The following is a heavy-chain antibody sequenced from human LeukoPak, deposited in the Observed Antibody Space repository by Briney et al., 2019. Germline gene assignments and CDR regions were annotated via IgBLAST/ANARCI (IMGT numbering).Heavy chain of an antibody. V-gene: IGHV4-4*02. CDR1: GGSISSSNW. CDR2: IYHSGST. D-gene: IGHD4-23*01. CDR3: ARPAVVTSGWFDP. J-gene: IGHJ5*02. Sequence: PSETLSLTCAVSGGSISSSNWWSWVRQPPGKGLEWIGEIYHSGSTNYNPSLKSRVTISVDTSKNQFSLKLSSVTAADTAVYYCARPAVVTSGWFDPWGQGTLVTASS.